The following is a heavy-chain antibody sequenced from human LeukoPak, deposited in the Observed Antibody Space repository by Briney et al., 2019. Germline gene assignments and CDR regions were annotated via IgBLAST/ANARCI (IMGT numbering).Heavy chain of an antibody. J-gene: IGHJ4*02. Sequence: SGRSLRLSCAASGFTFSSYGMHWVRQAPGKGLEWVAVIWYDGSNKYCADSVRGRFTISRDNSKNTLYLQMNSLRAEDTAVYYCAREGGTVATALDYWGQGTLVTVSS. D-gene: IGHD5-12*01. V-gene: IGHV3-33*01. CDR1: GFTFSSYG. CDR2: IWYDGSNK. CDR3: AREGGTVATALDY.